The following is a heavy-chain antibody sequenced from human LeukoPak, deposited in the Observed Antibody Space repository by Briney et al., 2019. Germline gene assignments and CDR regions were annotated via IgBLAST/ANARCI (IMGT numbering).Heavy chain of an antibody. J-gene: IGHJ4*02. CDR3: ARDGLMITFGGVIVSGDYYFDA. CDR1: GFTFSSYG. D-gene: IGHD3-16*02. V-gene: IGHV3-30*02. Sequence: PGGSLRLSCAASGFTFSSYGMHWVRQAPGKGLEWVAFIRYDGSNKYYADSVKGRFTISRDNAKNSLSLQMNSLRAEDTAVYYCARDGLMITFGGVIVSGDYYFDAWGQGARVTVSS. CDR2: IRYDGSNK.